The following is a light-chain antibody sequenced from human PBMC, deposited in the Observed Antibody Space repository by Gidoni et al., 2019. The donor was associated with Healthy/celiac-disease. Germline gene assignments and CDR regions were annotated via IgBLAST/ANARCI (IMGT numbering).Light chain of an antibody. Sequence: SSELTQDPAVSVAVGQTVRITCQGDSLRSYYASWYQQKPGQAPVLVIYGKNNRPSGIPDRFSGSSSGNTASLTITGAQAEDEADYYCNSRDSRGNHLVFGGGTKLTVL. CDR2: GKN. V-gene: IGLV3-19*01. CDR3: NSRDSRGNHLV. J-gene: IGLJ2*01. CDR1: SLRSYY.